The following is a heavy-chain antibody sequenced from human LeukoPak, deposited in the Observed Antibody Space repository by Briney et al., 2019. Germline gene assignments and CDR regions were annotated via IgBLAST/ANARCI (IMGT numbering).Heavy chain of an antibody. CDR3: ARDFTGLTAMVNSFDY. J-gene: IGHJ4*02. CDR1: GGSISSSSYY. CDR2: IYYSGST. Sequence: SETLSLTCNVSGGSISSSSYYWGWIRQPPGKGLEWIGSIYYSGSTYYNPSLKSRVTISVDTSKNQFSLKLSSVTAADTAVYYCARDFTGLTAMVNSFDYWGQGTLVTVSS. V-gene: IGHV4-39*07. D-gene: IGHD5-18*01.